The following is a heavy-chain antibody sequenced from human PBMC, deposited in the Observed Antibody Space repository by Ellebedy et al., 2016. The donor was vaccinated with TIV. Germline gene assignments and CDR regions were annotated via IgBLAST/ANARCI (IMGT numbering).Heavy chain of an antibody. V-gene: IGHV3-23*01. J-gene: IGHJ4*02. Sequence: GESLKNSCAASGFTFRNFAMTWVRQAPGKGLEWVSSISSSGVSTDYADSVRGRVTISRDNSKNTLYLQMNSLRADDSAVYYCAKLDSSGYYYGRFDYWGQGTLVTVSS. CDR3: AKLDSSGYYYGRFDY. CDR1: GFTFRNFA. CDR2: ISSSGVST. D-gene: IGHD3-22*01.